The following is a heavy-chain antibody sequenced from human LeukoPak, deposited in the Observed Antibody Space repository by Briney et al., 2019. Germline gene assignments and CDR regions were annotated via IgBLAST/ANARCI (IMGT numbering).Heavy chain of an antibody. J-gene: IGHJ4*02. CDR2: IKPDGSEK. V-gene: IGHV3-7*01. D-gene: IGHD3-10*01. CDR1: EFTSSNYW. Sequence: GGSLRLSCEASEFTSSNYWMNWVRQAPGKGLEWVASIKPDGSEKYYVDSVRGRFTISRDNAKNSLYLQMSSLRAEDTAVYYCLAGGGYWGQGTLVTVSS. CDR3: LAGGGY.